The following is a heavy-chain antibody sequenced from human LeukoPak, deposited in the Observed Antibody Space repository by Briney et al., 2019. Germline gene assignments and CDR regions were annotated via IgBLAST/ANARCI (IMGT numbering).Heavy chain of an antibody. D-gene: IGHD2-8*01. CDR1: GYTFTSYY. Sequence: ASVKVSCKASGYTFTSYYMHWVRQAPGQGLEWMGWINPNSGGTNYAQKFQGRVTMTRDTSISTAYMELSRLRSDDTAVYYCASGRDCTNGVCYFQQLVILDYWGQGTLVTVSS. J-gene: IGHJ4*02. CDR2: INPNSGGT. CDR3: ASGRDCTNGVCYFQQLVILDY. V-gene: IGHV1-2*02.